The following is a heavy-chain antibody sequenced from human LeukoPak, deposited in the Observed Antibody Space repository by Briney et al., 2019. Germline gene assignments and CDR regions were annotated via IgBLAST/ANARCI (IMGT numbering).Heavy chain of an antibody. Sequence: ASVKVSCKASGYTFTTYGITWVRQAPGQVLEWMGWIRGYNGNPNYAHKFQGRVTMTTDTSTTTAYMELRSLRSDDTAVYYCARLPMGFTDDGYYFYMDVWGRGTTVTVPS. J-gene: IGHJ6*03. V-gene: IGHV1-18*01. CDR3: ARLPMGFTDDGYYFYMDV. CDR2: IRGYNGNP. CDR1: GYTFTTYG. D-gene: IGHD1-1*01.